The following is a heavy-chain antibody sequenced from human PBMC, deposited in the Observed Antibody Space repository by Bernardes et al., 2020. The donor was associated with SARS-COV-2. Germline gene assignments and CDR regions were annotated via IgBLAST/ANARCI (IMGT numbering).Heavy chain of an antibody. D-gene: IGHD3-3*01. CDR3: ARGLFGVVPPYYYGMDV. J-gene: IGHJ6*02. CDR2: INPSGGST. Sequence: ASVKVSCKASGYTFTSYYMHWVRQAPGQGLEWMGIINPSGGSTSYAQKFQGRVTMTRDTSTSTVYMELSSLRSEDTAVYYCARGLFGVVPPYYYGMDVWGQGTTVTGSS. V-gene: IGHV1-46*01. CDR1: GYTFTSYY.